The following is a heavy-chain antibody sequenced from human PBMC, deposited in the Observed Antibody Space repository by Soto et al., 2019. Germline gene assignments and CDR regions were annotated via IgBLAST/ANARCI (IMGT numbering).Heavy chain of an antibody. CDR1: GFTFSSYA. D-gene: IGHD3-10*01. Sequence: GGSLRLSCAASGFTFSSYAMSWVRQAPGKGLEWVSAISSSSSYTYYADSVKGRFTISRDNAKNSLYLQMNSLRAEDTAVYYCQWFGERTVGWGQGTLVTVSS. J-gene: IGHJ4*02. CDR3: QWFGERTVG. V-gene: IGHV3-21*01. CDR2: ISSSSSYT.